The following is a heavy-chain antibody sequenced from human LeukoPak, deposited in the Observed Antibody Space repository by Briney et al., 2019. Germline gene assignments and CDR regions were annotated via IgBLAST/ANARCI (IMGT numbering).Heavy chain of an antibody. CDR1: GFTVSSNY. Sequence: QPGGSLRLSCAASGFTVSSNYMSRVRQAPGKGLEWVSVIYSGGSTYYADSVKGRFTISRDTSKNTLYLQMNSLRVEDTAVYYCARVVSGYRHFDYWGQGTLVTVSS. J-gene: IGHJ4*02. V-gene: IGHV3-53*01. D-gene: IGHD5-12*01. CDR2: IYSGGST. CDR3: ARVVSGYRHFDY.